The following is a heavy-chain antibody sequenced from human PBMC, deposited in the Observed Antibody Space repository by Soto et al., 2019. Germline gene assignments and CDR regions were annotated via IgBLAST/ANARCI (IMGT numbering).Heavy chain of an antibody. V-gene: IGHV3-66*04. Sequence: HPGGSLRLSCAASGFTVSSNYMSWVRQAPGKGLEWVSVIYSGGSTYYADSVKGRFTISRDNSKNTLYLQMNSLRAEDTAVYYCARPEPGYSSSKLDYWGQGTLVTVSS. CDR1: GFTVSSNY. CDR3: ARPEPGYSSSKLDY. J-gene: IGHJ4*02. CDR2: IYSGGST. D-gene: IGHD6-13*01.